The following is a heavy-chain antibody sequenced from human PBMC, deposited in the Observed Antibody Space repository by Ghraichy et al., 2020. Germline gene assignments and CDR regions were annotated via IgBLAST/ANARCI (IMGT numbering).Heavy chain of an antibody. CDR1: GGSIINNSSYY. Sequence: SETLSLTCTVSGGSIINNSSYYWGWIRQPPGKGLEWIGSIYYSGSSGSTYYNPSLKSRVTISVDTSKNQFSLKLRFGTAADTAIYYCVSLEGATRGLHFDYWGQGTLVTVSS. CDR2: IYYSGSSGST. V-gene: IGHV4-39*01. D-gene: IGHD1-26*01. J-gene: IGHJ4*02. CDR3: VSLEGATRGLHFDY.